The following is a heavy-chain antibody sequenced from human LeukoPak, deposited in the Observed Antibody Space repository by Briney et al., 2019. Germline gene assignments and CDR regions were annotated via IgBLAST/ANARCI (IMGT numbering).Heavy chain of an antibody. CDR3: ARGPELERFDY. CDR1: GGTFSSYA. V-gene: IGHV1-69*05. CDR2: IIPIFGTS. Sequence: TVKVSCKASGGTFSSYAISWVRQAPGQGLEWMGGIIPIFGTSNYAQKFQGRVTITTDESTSTAYMELSSLRSEDTAVYYCARGPELERFDYWGQGTLVTVSS. D-gene: IGHD1-1*01. J-gene: IGHJ4*02.